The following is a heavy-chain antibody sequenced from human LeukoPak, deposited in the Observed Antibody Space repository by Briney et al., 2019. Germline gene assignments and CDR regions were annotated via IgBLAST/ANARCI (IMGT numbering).Heavy chain of an antibody. J-gene: IGHJ1*01. CDR1: GGSISSGNYY. V-gene: IGHV4-39*07. D-gene: IGHD6-13*01. CDR2: IYYSGST. Sequence: SETLSLTCNVSGGSISSGNYYWGWIRQPPGKGLEWIGSIYYSGSTYYNPSLKSRVTISVDTSKNQFSLKLSSVTAADTAVYYCARAGIAAAGTIRGVKYFQHWGQGTLVTVSS. CDR3: ARAGIAAAGTIRGVKYFQH.